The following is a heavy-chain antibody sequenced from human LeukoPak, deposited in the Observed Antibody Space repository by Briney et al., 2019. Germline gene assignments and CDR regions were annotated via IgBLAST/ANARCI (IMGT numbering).Heavy chain of an antibody. J-gene: IGHJ6*03. D-gene: IGHD5-24*01. CDR3: ARHYNYRGEDYYYMDV. CDR1: GFSLSTSGVG. V-gene: IGHV2-5*01. Sequence: SGPTLVNPTQTLTLTCTFSGFSLSTSGVGVGWIRQPPGKALEWLALIYWNDNKRYSPSLKSRLTINKDASNQVVLTMTNMDPGDTATYYCARHYNYRGEDYYYMDVWGKGTTVTISS. CDR2: IYWNDNK.